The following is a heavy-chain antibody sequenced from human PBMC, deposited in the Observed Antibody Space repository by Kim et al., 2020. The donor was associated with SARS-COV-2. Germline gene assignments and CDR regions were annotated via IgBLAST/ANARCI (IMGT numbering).Heavy chain of an antibody. CDR3: AREGRGFGSGSYFDY. J-gene: IGHJ4*02. D-gene: IGHD3-10*01. V-gene: IGHV1-69*01. Sequence: KFQGRVTITADESTSTAYMELGSLRSGDTAVYYCAREGRGFGSGSYFDYWGQGTLVTVSS.